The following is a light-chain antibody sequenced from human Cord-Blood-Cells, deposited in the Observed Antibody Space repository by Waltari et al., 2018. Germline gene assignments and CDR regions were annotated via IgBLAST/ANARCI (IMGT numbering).Light chain of an antibody. CDR1: QGISSY. J-gene: IGKJ1*01. CDR2: AAS. CDR3: QQYYSYPPT. V-gene: IGKV1-8*01. Sequence: AIRMTQSPSSFSASTGDRVTITCRASQGISSYLAWYQQKPGKAPKLLIYAASTLQSGVPSRFSCRGSGTDFTLTISFLQSEDFATYYCQQYYSYPPTFGQGTKVEIK.